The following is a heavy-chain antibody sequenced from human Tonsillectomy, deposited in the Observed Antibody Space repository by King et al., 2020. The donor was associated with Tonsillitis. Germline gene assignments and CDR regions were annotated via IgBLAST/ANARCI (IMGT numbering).Heavy chain of an antibody. CDR2: ISYDGSNK. CDR1: VFTFSSYG. J-gene: IGHJ3*02. V-gene: IGHV3-30*18. CDR3: AKGVLADDAFDI. Sequence: VQLVESGGGVVQPGRSLRRSCAASVFTFSSYGMHWVRQAPGKGLGWVAVISYDGSNKYYADSVKGRFTISRDDSKNTLYLQMNSLRAEDTAVYYCAKGVLADDAFDIWGQGTMVTVSS.